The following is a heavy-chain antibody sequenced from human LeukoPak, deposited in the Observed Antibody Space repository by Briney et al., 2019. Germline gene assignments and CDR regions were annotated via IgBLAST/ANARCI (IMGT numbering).Heavy chain of an antibody. CDR1: GLTFSSYS. V-gene: IGHV3-21*01. CDR3: AREGSQWRTASTAPYYYYYYYMDV. Sequence: KTGGSLRLSCAASGLTFSSYSMNWVRQAPGKGLEWVSSISSSSSYIYYADSVKGRFTISRDNAKNSLYLQMNSLRAEDTAVYYCAREGSQWRTASTAPYYYYYYYMDVWGKGTTVTISS. D-gene: IGHD6-19*01. J-gene: IGHJ6*03. CDR2: ISSSSSYI.